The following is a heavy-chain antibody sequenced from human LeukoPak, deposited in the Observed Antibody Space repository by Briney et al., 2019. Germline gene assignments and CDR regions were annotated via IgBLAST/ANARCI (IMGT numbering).Heavy chain of an antibody. CDR1: GYIFTDYY. Sequence: SVQVSCKASGYIFTDYYIYWVRQAPGQEPEWMGWINPNSGGTKYAQKFQGRVTLTRDTSIATVYMEVSRLTSDDTAVYYCARDRMVEKAAIYWGQGTLVTVSS. CDR3: ARDRMVEKAAIY. J-gene: IGHJ4*02. V-gene: IGHV1-2*02. CDR2: INPNSGGT. D-gene: IGHD5-24*01.